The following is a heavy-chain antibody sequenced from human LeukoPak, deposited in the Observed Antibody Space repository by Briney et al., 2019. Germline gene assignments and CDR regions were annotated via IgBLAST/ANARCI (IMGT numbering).Heavy chain of an antibody. D-gene: IGHD3-9*01. Sequence: GGSLRLSCVGSGFTFSSHAMSWVRQAPEKGLEWVSGIYESGQTTHYADSVKGRFTISRDNSKNTLYLQMNSLRAEDTAVYYCARAYYDILTGLNWFDPWGQGTLVTVSS. CDR2: IYESGQTT. CDR3: ARAYYDILTGLNWFDP. CDR1: GFTFSSHA. J-gene: IGHJ5*02. V-gene: IGHV3-23*01.